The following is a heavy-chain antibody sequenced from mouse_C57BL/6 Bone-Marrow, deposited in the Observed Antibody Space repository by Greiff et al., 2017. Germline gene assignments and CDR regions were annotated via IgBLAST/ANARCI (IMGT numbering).Heavy chain of an antibody. D-gene: IGHD1-1*01. J-gene: IGHJ3*01. Sequence: QVQLKESGPGLVAPSQSLSITCTVSGFSLTSYAISWVRQPPGKGLEWLGVIWTGGGTNYNSALKSRLSISKVNSKSQVFLKMNSLQTDDTARYYCARNSVYYGSSYGWFAYWGQGTLVTVSA. CDR3: ARNSVYYGSSYGWFAY. V-gene: IGHV2-9-1*01. CDR1: GFSLTSYA. CDR2: IWTGGGT.